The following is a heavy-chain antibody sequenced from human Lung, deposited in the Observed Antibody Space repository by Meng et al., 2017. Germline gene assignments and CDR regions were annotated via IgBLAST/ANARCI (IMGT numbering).Heavy chain of an antibody. V-gene: IGHV3-23*01. D-gene: IGHD2-8*02. Sequence: EVQRLESGGGLVQPGGSRRHAGAGAGFTFSNYAMSWVRQAPEKGLEWVSATAATDGGTYHAASVRGRFTISRDNSKNTLSLQMNSLRADDTAIYYCARGTRVSCTGVICYPFDFWGQGTLVTVSS. CDR3: ARGTRVSCTGVICYPFDF. J-gene: IGHJ4*02. CDR1: GFTFSNYA. CDR2: TAATDGGT.